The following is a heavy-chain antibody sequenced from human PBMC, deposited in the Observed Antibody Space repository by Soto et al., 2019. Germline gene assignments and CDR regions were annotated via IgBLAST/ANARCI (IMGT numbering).Heavy chain of an antibody. J-gene: IGHJ4*02. CDR1: GFTFSSYG. V-gene: IGHV3-30*18. Sequence: PGGSLRLSCAASGFTFSSYGMHWVRQAPGKGLEWVAVISYDGSNKYYADSVKGRFTISRDNSKNTLYLQMNSLRAEDTAVYYCAKASIVVVPAATDYWGQGTLVTVSS. CDR3: AKASIVVVPAATDY. D-gene: IGHD2-2*01. CDR2: ISYDGSNK.